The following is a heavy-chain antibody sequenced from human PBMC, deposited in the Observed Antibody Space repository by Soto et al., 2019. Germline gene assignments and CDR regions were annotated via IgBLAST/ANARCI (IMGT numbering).Heavy chain of an antibody. Sequence: SQTLSLTCAISGDRVSSNSAAWNWIRQSPSRGLEWLGRTYYWSKWYNDYAVSVKSRITINADTSKNQFSLQLNSVTPEDTAVYYCARARDYDSWSRYTSQYYYYGMDVWGQGTTVTVSS. CDR2: TYYWSKWYN. D-gene: IGHD3-3*01. CDR1: GDRVSSNSAA. V-gene: IGHV6-1*01. CDR3: ARARDYDSWSRYTSQYYYYGMDV. J-gene: IGHJ6*02.